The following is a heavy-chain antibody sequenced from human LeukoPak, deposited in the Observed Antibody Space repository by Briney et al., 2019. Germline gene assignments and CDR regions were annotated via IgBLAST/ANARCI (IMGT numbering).Heavy chain of an antibody. CDR3: AHRLKSSGSYNWLDP. V-gene: IGHV2-5*02. D-gene: IGHD3-22*01. Sequence: VSGPTLVNPTQALTLSCTYSGFSLSTTGVSVNWIRQPPGKTLDWLAAIYWDDDKRYSPSLKNRLTITKDTYKNQVVLTMTNMDHVDTATYYCAHRLKSSGSYNWLDPWGQGTLVTVSS. J-gene: IGHJ5*02. CDR2: IYWDDDK. CDR1: GFSLSTTGVS.